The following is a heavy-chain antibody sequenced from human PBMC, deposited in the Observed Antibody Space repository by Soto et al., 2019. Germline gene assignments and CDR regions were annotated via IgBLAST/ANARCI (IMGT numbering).Heavy chain of an antibody. V-gene: IGHV3-23*01. Sequence: EVQLLESGGGLVQPGGSLRLSCAASGFTFRNYAMSWARQAPGKGLEWVSAISGSGGTTHYADSVTGRFTISRDNSKNTLYLQMNSLRVEDTAVYYCAKYRSSTSCYAFDYWGQGSLVTVSS. CDR1: GFTFRNYA. CDR2: ISGSGGTT. CDR3: AKYRSSTSCYAFDY. J-gene: IGHJ4*02. D-gene: IGHD2-2*01.